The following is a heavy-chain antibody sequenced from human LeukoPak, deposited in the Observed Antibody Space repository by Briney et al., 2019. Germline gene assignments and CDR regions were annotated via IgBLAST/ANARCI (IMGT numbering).Heavy chain of an antibody. J-gene: IGHJ5*02. CDR2: ISGSGGST. Sequence: PGASLRLSCAASGFTFSSYAMSWVRPAPGRGLEWVSAISGSGGSTYYADSVKGRFTISRDNSKNTLYLQMNSLRAEDTAVNYCAKDQTPIALRLGWFDPWGQGTLVTVSS. V-gene: IGHV3-23*01. CDR1: GFTFSSYA. D-gene: IGHD5/OR15-5a*01. CDR3: AKDQTPIALRLGWFDP.